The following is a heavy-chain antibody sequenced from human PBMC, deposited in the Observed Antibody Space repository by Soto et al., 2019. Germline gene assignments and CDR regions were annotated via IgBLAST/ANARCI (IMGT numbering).Heavy chain of an antibody. Sequence: PSETLSLTCTVSSGSISSTIYSWDWIRQPPGKGLEWIGSIFYSGSTYYNPSLKSRVTISVDTSKNEFSLRLSSVTAADTAVYYCARLNGYCVSTGCHGYYGMDVWGQGTTVTVS. CDR3: ARLNGYCVSTGCHGYYGMDV. D-gene: IGHD2-2*03. V-gene: IGHV4-39*01. CDR2: IFYSGST. CDR1: SGSISSTIYS. J-gene: IGHJ6*02.